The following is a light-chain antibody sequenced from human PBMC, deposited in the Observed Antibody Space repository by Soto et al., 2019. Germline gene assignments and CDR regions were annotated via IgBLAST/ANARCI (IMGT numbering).Light chain of an antibody. V-gene: IGKV3-11*01. CDR1: QSVSSY. Sequence: EIVLTQSPATLSLSPGERATLSCMASQSVSSYLAWYQQKPGQAPRLLIYDASNRATGIPARFSGSGSGTDFTLTISSLEPEDFAVYYCQQRSNWPYTFGQGTKLDIK. CDR2: DAS. CDR3: QQRSNWPYT. J-gene: IGKJ2*01.